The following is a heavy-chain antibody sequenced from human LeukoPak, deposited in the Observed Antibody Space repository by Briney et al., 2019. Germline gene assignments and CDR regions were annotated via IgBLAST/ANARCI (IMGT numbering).Heavy chain of an antibody. CDR3: ARVRTGSGWNNWFDP. CDR2: ISAYNGNT. CDR1: GYTFTSYG. Sequence: GASVKVSCKASGYTFTSYGISWVRQAPGQGLEWMGWISAYNGNTNYAQKLQGRVTMTTDTSTGTAYMELRSLRSDDTAVYYCARVRTGSGWNNWFDPWGQGTLVTVSS. V-gene: IGHV1-18*01. D-gene: IGHD6-19*01. J-gene: IGHJ5*02.